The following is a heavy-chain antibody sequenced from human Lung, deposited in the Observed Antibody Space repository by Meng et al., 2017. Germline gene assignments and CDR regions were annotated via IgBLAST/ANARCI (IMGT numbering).Heavy chain of an antibody. CDR2: LGAHPGDI. CDR1: DYRFTGFG. Sequence: QVQLVQSGAEVKKSGAAFIVSCKASDYRFTGFGVCWVRQAPGRGLEWMAWLGAHPGDISLAPKFLGRVTVTADTATATAYMDLRSLRSDDTAVYYCARGTPGRSYCDYWGPGTLVTVSS. V-gene: IGHV1-18*01. CDR3: ARGTPGRSYCDY. D-gene: IGHD3-10*01. J-gene: IGHJ4*02.